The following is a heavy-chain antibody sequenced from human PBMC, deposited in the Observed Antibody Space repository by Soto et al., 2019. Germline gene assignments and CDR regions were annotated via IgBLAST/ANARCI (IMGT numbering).Heavy chain of an antibody. Sequence: QVQLQQWGAGLLKPSETLSLTCVVSGGSLSDYFWSWIRQPPGLALEWIGEINHLGSINYNPSLKSRLTMSVDTSKNQFSLTLNSVTAADTATYYCARGGISHWAYFYYMDVWDRGPTVTVSS. CDR3: ARGGISHWAYFYYMDV. CDR1: GGSLSDYF. J-gene: IGHJ6*03. V-gene: IGHV4-34*01. D-gene: IGHD2-21*01. CDR2: INHLGSI.